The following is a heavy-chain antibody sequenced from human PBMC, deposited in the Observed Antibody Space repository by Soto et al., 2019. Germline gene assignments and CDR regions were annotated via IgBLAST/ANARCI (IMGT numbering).Heavy chain of an antibody. J-gene: IGHJ4*02. CDR1: GGTFSSYA. Sequence: SGGTFSSYAISWVRQAPGQGLEWMGGIIPIFGTANYAQKFQGRVTITADESTSTAYMELSSLRSEDTAVYYCARGGSGWYFDYWGQGALVTVSS. V-gene: IGHV1-69*01. CDR2: IIPIFGTA. D-gene: IGHD6-19*01. CDR3: ARGGSGWYFDY.